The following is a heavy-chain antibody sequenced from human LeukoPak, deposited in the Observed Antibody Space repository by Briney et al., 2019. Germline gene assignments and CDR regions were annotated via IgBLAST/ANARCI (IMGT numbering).Heavy chain of an antibody. CDR1: GGSISSYY. D-gene: IGHD3-9*01. CDR3: ARLRYFDWFSGAFDI. CDR2: IYYSGST. J-gene: IGHJ3*02. Sequence: PSETLSLTRTVSGGSISSYYWSWIRQPPGKGLEWIGYIYYSGSTNYNPSLKSRVTISVDTSKNQFSLKLSSVTAADTAVYYCARLRYFDWFSGAFDIWGQGTMVTVSS. V-gene: IGHV4-59*01.